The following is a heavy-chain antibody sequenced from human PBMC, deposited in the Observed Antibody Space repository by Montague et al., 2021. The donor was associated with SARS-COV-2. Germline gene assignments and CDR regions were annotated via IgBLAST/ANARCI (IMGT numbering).Heavy chain of an antibody. CDR2: TYYRSKWYN. CDR1: GASLSSDSLS. CDR3: ARKMDSSFDV. D-gene: IGHD2-2*03. V-gene: IGHV6-1*01. Sequence: ASPGASLSSDSLSWHWIRQSPSRGLEWLASTYYRSKWYNDSAPSVSGRATVKPDTSRSQFSLHLDSVTPEDTALYFCARKMDSSFDVWGKGTMVIVSS. J-gene: IGHJ3*01.